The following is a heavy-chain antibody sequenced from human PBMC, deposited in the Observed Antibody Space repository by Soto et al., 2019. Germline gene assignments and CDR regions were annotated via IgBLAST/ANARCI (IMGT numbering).Heavy chain of an antibody. CDR1: GGTFSSYA. J-gene: IGHJ4*02. Sequence: QVQLVQSGAEVKKPGSSVNVSCKASGGTFSSYAISWVRQAPGQGLEWMGGIIPIFGTANYAQKFQGRVTIAADESKSTAYMELSSLRSEDTAVYYCARGGRRYDSSGYYLDYWGQGTLVTVSS. CDR3: ARGGRRYDSSGYYLDY. V-gene: IGHV1-69*01. CDR2: IIPIFGTA. D-gene: IGHD3-22*01.